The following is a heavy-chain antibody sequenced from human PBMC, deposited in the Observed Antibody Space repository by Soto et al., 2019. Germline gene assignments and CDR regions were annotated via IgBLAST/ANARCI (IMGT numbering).Heavy chain of an antibody. Sequence: PSESLSLTCTVSGGTISIRGYYWRWVRQPPGKGLEWIGYIYYSGTTYYSPSLKSRVTISVDTSMNQFSLRLSSVTAADTAVYYCATNRGGLYTGYDLSYFDYWGQGTLVTVSS. CDR2: IYYSGTT. CDR3: ATNRGGLYTGYDLSYFDY. V-gene: IGHV4-31*03. J-gene: IGHJ4*02. CDR1: GGTISIRGYY. D-gene: IGHD5-12*01.